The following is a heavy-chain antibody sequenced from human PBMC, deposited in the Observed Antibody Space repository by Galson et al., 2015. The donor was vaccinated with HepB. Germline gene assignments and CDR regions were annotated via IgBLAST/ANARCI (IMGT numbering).Heavy chain of an antibody. V-gene: IGHV1-18*01. CDR1: GYTFTSYG. Sequence: SVKVSCKASGYTFTSYGISWVRQAPGQGLEWMGWTSAYNGNTNYAQKLQGRVTMTTDTSTSTAYMELRSLRSDDTAVYYCARDYCSGGSCNYYYYYGMDVWGQGTTVTVSS. D-gene: IGHD2-15*01. CDR2: TSAYNGNT. CDR3: ARDYCSGGSCNYYYYYGMDV. J-gene: IGHJ6*02.